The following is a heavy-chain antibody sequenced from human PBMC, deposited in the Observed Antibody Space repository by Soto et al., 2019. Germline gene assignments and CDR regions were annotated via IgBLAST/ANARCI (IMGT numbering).Heavy chain of an antibody. CDR3: ARLSSLAGTTTELLGFDP. V-gene: IGHV5-51*01. D-gene: IGHD4-17*01. CDR1: GYSFTSYW. Sequence: GGSLKISCKGSGYSFTSYWIGWVPQMPGEGLEWMGIIYPGDSDTRYSPSFQGQVTISADKSISTAYLQWSSLKASDTAMYYCARLSSLAGTTTELLGFDPWGQGTLVTVSS. J-gene: IGHJ5*02. CDR2: IYPGDSDT.